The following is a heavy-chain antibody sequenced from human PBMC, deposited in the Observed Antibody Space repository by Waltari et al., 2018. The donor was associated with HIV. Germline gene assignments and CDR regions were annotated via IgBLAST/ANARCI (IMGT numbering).Heavy chain of an antibody. CDR2: IIPILGIA. D-gene: IGHD3-16*01. Sequence: QVQLVQSGAEVKKPGSSVKVSCKASGGTFSSYAISWVRQAPGQGLEWMGRIIPILGIANYAQKFQGRVTITADKSTSTAYMELSSLRSEDTAVYYCATHGGRWGTEEYYFDYWGQGTLVTVSS. V-gene: IGHV1-69*04. CDR3: ATHGGRWGTEEYYFDY. CDR1: GGTFSSYA. J-gene: IGHJ4*02.